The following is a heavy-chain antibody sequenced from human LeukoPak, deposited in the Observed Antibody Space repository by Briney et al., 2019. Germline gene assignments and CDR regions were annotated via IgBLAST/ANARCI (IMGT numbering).Heavy chain of an antibody. CDR1: GFTFSSYG. V-gene: IGHV3-30*18. CDR2: ISYDGSNK. CDR3: PKDYYGSGSYFWRSDYYYGMDV. J-gene: IGHJ6*02. D-gene: IGHD3-10*01. Sequence: GRPLRLSCAASGFTFSSYGMHWVRQAPGKGLEWVAVISYDGSNKYYADPVKGRFTISRDNSKNTLYLQMNSLRAGDTAVYYCPKDYYGSGSYFWRSDYYYGMDVWAKGPRSPSP.